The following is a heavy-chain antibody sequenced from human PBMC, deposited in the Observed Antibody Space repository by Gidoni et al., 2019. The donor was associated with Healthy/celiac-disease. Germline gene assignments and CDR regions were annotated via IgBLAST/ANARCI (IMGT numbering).Heavy chain of an antibody. V-gene: IGHV4-34*01. D-gene: IGHD5-18*01. Sequence: QVQLQQWGAGLLKPSETLSRTCAVYGGSFSGYYWSWIRQPPGKGLEWIGEINHSGSTNYNPSLKSRVTISVDTSKNQFSLKLSSVTAADTAVYYCARTAFDYWGQGTLVTVSS. CDR2: INHSGST. CDR3: ARTAFDY. J-gene: IGHJ4*02. CDR1: GGSFSGYY.